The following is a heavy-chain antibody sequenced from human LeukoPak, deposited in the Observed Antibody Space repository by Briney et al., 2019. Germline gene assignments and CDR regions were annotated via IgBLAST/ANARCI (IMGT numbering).Heavy chain of an antibody. D-gene: IGHD3-10*01. J-gene: IGHJ4*02. Sequence: SETLSLTCTVSGGSISSSSYYWGWIRQPPGKGLEWIGSIYYSGSTYYNPSLKSRVTISVDTSKNQFSLKLSSVTAADTAMYYCAREFSDYWGQGTLVTVSS. CDR3: AREFSDY. V-gene: IGHV4-39*01. CDR1: GGSISSSSYY. CDR2: IYYSGST.